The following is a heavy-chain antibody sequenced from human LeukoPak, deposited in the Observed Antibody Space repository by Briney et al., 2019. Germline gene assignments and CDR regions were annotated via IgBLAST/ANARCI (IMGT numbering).Heavy chain of an antibody. CDR3: ARDIVVHYYGMDV. CDR2: INPNSGGT. CDR1: GYTFTGYY. D-gene: IGHD1-26*01. J-gene: IGHJ6*02. Sequence: ASVKVSCKASGYTFTGYYMHWVRQAPGQRLEWMGWINPNSGGTNYAQKFQGRVTMTRDTSISTAYMELSRLRSDDTAVYNCARDIVVHYYGMDVWGQGTTVTVSS. V-gene: IGHV1-2*02.